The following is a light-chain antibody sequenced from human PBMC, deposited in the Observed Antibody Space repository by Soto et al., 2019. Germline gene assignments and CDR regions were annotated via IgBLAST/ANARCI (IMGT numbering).Light chain of an antibody. J-gene: IGLJ2*01. CDR3: GTWDSSLSAVV. CDR2: DNN. V-gene: IGLV1-51*01. CDR1: SSNIGNNY. Sequence: QSALTQPPSVSAAPGQKVTISCSGSSSNIGNNYVSWYQQLPGTAPNLLIYDNNKRPSGIPDRFSGSKSGTSATLGITGLQTGDEADYYCGTWDSSLSAVVFGGGTQLTVL.